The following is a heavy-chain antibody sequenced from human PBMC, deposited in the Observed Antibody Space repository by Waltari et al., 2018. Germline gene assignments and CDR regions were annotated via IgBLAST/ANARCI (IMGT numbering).Heavy chain of an antibody. J-gene: IGHJ4*02. V-gene: IGHV4-30-2*01. CDR2: IYHSGST. Sequence: QLQLQESGSGLVKPSQTLSLTCAVSGGSISSGGYSWSWIRRPPGKGLEWIGYIYHSGSTYYNPSLKSRVTISVDRSKNQFSLKLSSVTAADTAVYYCARAHLGFGEYYFDYWGQGTLVTVSS. CDR3: ARAHLGFGEYYFDY. D-gene: IGHD3-10*01. CDR1: GGSISSGGYS.